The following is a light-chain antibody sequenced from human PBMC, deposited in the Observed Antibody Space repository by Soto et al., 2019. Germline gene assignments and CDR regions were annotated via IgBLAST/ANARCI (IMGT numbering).Light chain of an antibody. CDR2: GES. CDR3: QKYDSSPWT. CDR1: QSVSSN. Sequence: EIVMTQSPATLSVSPGERATLSCRASQSVSSNLAWYQQKLGQDPRIVIFGESARATGIPDRLSGSGSGTDLNLTIYRLEPEDFAVYYCQKYDSSPWTCGQGTKVDIK. V-gene: IGKV3-15*01. J-gene: IGKJ1*01.